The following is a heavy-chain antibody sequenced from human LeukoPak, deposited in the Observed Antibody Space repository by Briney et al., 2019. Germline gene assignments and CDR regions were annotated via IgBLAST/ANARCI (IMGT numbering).Heavy chain of an antibody. CDR2: IKQDGSEK. CDR1: GFTFSSYW. J-gene: IGHJ4*02. V-gene: IGHV3-7*01. CDR3: ARESVFDS. Sequence: GGSLRLSCAASGFTFSSYWMSWVRQAPGKGLEWVANIKQDGSEKYYVDSVKGRFTISRDNSKNTLYLQMDSLGGEDTAVYYCARESVFDSWGQGTLVTVSS.